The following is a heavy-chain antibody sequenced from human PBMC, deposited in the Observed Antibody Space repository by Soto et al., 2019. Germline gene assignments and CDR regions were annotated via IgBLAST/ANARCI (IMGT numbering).Heavy chain of an antibody. Sequence: QVQLVESGGGVVQPGRSLRLSCAASGFTFSSYGMHWVRQAPGKGLEWVAVISYDGSNKYYADSVKGRFTIPRDNSKNTLYLQMNSLRAEDTAVYYCAISQGYGEGPFHYYYGMDVWGQGTTVTVSS. J-gene: IGHJ6*02. CDR2: ISYDGSNK. V-gene: IGHV3-30*03. D-gene: IGHD4-17*01. CDR1: GFTFSSYG. CDR3: AISQGYGEGPFHYYYGMDV.